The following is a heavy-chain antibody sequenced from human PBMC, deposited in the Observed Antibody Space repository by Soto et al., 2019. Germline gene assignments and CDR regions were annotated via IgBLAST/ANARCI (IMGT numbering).Heavy chain of an antibody. Sequence: QVQLVESGGGVVQPGSSLRLSCAASGLTFSSYGLHWVRQAPGNGLEWVAVVSYDGTNKLYADSVKGRFTISRDNSKNTMYLQMNSLRPEDTAVYYCAKLVSYYFDSSVPLFGFDIWGQGTKVTVSS. CDR1: GLTFSSYG. CDR2: VSYDGTNK. CDR3: AKLVSYYFDSSVPLFGFDI. V-gene: IGHV3-30*18. D-gene: IGHD3-22*01. J-gene: IGHJ3*02.